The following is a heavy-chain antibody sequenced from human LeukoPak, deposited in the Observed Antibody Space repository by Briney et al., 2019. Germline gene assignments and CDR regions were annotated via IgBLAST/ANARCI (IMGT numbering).Heavy chain of an antibody. Sequence: PSETLSLTCTVSGGSISSYYWSWLRQPPGKGLEWIGYIYYSGSTNYNPSLKSRVTISVDTSKNQFSLKLSSVTAADTAVYYCASYSYCSGGSCFSHGVLDWGQGTLVTVSS. D-gene: IGHD2-15*01. CDR3: ASYSYCSGGSCFSHGVLD. V-gene: IGHV4-59*01. CDR1: GGSISSYY. CDR2: IYYSGST. J-gene: IGHJ4*02.